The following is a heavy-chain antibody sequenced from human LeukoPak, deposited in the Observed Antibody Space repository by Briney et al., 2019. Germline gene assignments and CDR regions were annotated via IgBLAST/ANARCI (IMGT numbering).Heavy chain of an antibody. D-gene: IGHD5-12*01. CDR1: GYTFTSYA. Sequence: ASVKVSCKASGYTFTSYAMKWVRQAPGQGLEWMVWINTNTGNPTYAQGFTGRFVFSLDTSVSTAYLHISSLKAEDTAVYYCARNSGYVPFDAFDIWGQGTMVTVSS. CDR3: ARNSGYVPFDAFDI. V-gene: IGHV7-4-1*02. J-gene: IGHJ3*02. CDR2: INTNTGNP.